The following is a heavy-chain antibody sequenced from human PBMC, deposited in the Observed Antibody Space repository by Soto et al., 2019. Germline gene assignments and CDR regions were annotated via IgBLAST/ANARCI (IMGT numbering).Heavy chain of an antibody. CDR2: ISYDGNDK. D-gene: IGHD2-21*02. CDR3: ARGGGFCGGDCYKGGIDY. Sequence: LRLSCAASGFIFSPYTLHWVRQAPGKGLEWVALISYDGNDKLYADSVKGRFTISRDNSKNTLYLQMNSLRAEDTAVYYCARGGGFCGGDCYKGGIDYWGQATLVTVSS. V-gene: IGHV3-30-3*01. CDR1: GFIFSPYT. J-gene: IGHJ4*02.